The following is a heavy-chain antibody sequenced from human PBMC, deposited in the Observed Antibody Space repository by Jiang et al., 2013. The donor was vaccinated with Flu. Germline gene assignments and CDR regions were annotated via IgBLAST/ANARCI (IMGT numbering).Heavy chain of an antibody. Sequence: VSVKSRITINPDTSKNQFSLQLNSVTPEDTAVYYCARGGWLNWFDPWGQGTLVTVSS. D-gene: IGHD6-19*01. J-gene: IGHJ5*02. CDR3: ARGGWLNWFDP. V-gene: IGHV6-1*01.